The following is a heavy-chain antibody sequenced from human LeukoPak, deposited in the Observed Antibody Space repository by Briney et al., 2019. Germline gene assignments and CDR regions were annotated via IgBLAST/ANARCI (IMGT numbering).Heavy chain of an antibody. CDR1: GYTFTSYG. CDR3: ASYGSGDTPYYYYYGMDV. V-gene: IGHV1-18*01. J-gene: IGHJ6*04. D-gene: IGHD3-10*01. Sequence: ASVKVSCKASGYTFTSYGISWVRQAPGQGLEWMGWISAYNGNTNYAQKLQGRVTITADKSTSTAYMELSSLRSEDTAVYYCASYGSGDTPYYYYYGMDVWGKGTTVTVSS. CDR2: ISAYNGNT.